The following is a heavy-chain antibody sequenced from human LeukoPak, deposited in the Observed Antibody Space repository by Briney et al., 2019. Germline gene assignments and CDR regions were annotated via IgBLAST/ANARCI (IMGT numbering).Heavy chain of an antibody. V-gene: IGHV3-48*02. J-gene: IGHJ4*02. CDR3: ARSYYGSGRPIDY. Sequence: PGGSLRLSCAASGFTFSSYSVNWVRQAPGKGLEWVSYISSSSSTIYYADSVKGRFTISRDNAKNSLYLQMNSLRDEDTAVYYCARSYYGSGRPIDYWGQGTLVTVSS. CDR1: GFTFSSYS. CDR2: ISSSSSTI. D-gene: IGHD3-10*01.